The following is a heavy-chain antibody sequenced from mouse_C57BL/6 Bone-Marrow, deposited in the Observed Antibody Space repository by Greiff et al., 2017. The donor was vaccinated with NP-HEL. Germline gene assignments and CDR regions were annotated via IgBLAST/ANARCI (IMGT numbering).Heavy chain of an antibody. CDR3: ANRGNYLYWYFDV. Sequence: VQLQQSGAELARPGASVKLSCKASGYTFTSYGISWVKQRTGQGLEWIGEIYPRSGNTYYNEKFKGKATLTADKSSSTAYMELRSLTSEDSAVYFCANRGNYLYWYFDVWGTGTTVTVSS. CDR2: IYPRSGNT. CDR1: GYTFTSYG. D-gene: IGHD2-1*01. J-gene: IGHJ1*03. V-gene: IGHV1-81*01.